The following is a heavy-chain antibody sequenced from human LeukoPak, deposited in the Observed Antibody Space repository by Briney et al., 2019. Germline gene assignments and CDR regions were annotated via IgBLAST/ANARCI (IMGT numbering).Heavy chain of an antibody. J-gene: IGHJ4*02. CDR2: IYHSGST. Sequence: SETLSLTCAVSGGSISSSNWWSWVRQPPGKGLEWIGEIYHSGSTNYNPSLKSRVTISVDKSKNQFSLKLSSVTAADTAVYYCARDLITMVRGVIMRMFDYWGQGTLVTVSS. CDR3: ARDLITMVRGVIMRMFDY. CDR1: GGSISSSNW. V-gene: IGHV4-4*02. D-gene: IGHD3-10*01.